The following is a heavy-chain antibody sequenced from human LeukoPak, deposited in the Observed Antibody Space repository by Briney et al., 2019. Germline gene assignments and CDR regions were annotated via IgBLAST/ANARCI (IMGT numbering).Heavy chain of an antibody. J-gene: IGHJ6*02. V-gene: IGHV3-23*01. CDR2: ISGSGGST. D-gene: IGHD3-10*01. CDR1: GFTFSSYA. CDR3: AKELPVMVRGVQTMDV. Sequence: PGGSLRLSCAASGFTFSSYAMSWVRQAPGKGLEWVSAISGSGGSTYYADSVKGRFTISRDNSKNTLYPQMNSLRAEDTAVYYCAKELPVMVRGVQTMDVWGQGTTVTVSS.